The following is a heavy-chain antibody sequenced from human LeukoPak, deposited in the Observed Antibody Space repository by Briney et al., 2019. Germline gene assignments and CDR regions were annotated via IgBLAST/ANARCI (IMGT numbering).Heavy chain of an antibody. CDR2: IYYSGST. J-gene: IGHJ6*03. CDR3: ARDKEDYSANYYYYYMDV. V-gene: IGHV4-39*07. D-gene: IGHD4-11*01. Sequence: SETLSLTCTVSGGSISSSSYYWGWIRQPPGKGLEWIGSIYYSGSTYYNPSLKSRVTMSVDTSKNQFSLKLSSVTAADTAVYYCARDKEDYSANYYYYYMDVWGKGTTVTVSS. CDR1: GGSISSSSYY.